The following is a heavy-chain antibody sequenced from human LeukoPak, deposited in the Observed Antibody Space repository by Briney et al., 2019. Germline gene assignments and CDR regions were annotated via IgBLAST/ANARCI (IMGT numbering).Heavy chain of an antibody. Sequence: GGSLRLSCVASGFTFSSYAMTWVRQAPGKGLEWVSEISDSGSHIYYAGSVRGRFTISRDNFKSTLYLQMNSLGADDTAVYYCAKDRCGSGTYGSFDPWGQGTLVTVSS. CDR1: GFTFSSYA. D-gene: IGHD3-10*01. CDR3: AKDRCGSGTYGSFDP. J-gene: IGHJ5*02. CDR2: ISDSGSHI. V-gene: IGHV3-23*01.